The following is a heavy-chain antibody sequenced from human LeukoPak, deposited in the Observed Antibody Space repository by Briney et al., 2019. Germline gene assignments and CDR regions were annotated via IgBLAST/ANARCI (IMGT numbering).Heavy chain of an antibody. CDR2: INSNGGST. Sequence: GGSLRLSCAASGVTFSSYEMNWVRQAPGKGLEYVSAINSNGGSTYYANSVKGRFTISRDNSKNTLYLQMGSLRAEDMAVYYCAREGSYGDSDYWGQGTLVTVSS. D-gene: IGHD5-18*01. CDR1: GVTFSSYE. J-gene: IGHJ4*02. V-gene: IGHV3-64*01. CDR3: AREGSYGDSDY.